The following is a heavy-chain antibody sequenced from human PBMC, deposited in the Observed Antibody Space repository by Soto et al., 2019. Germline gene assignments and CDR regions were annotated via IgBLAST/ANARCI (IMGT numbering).Heavy chain of an antibody. J-gene: IGHJ6*02. D-gene: IGHD3-22*01. CDR1: GGSFSGYY. V-gene: IGHV4-34*01. CDR2: INHSGST. CDR3: AREFRGGYYYDSSGPQYYGMDV. Sequence: SETLSLTCAVYGGSFSGYYWSWIRQPPGKGLEWIGEINHSGSTNYNPSLKSRVTISVDTSKNQFSLKLSSVTAADTAVYHCAREFRGGYYYDSSGPQYYGMDVWGQGTTVTVSS.